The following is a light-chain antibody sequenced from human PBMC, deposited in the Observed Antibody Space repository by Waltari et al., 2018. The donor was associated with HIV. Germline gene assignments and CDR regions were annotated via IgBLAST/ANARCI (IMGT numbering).Light chain of an antibody. V-gene: IGKV3D-15*01. CDR1: QGITYSR. CDR2: GAS. Sequence: VITQSRATLPASPVARAAPACRASQGITYSRLAWYQQKTGQAPSLLIYGASTRATGIPARFSGSESGTEFTLTSSSLQSEDFAVYFCQQYDQYPRTFGQGTKVETK. CDR3: QQYDQYPRT. J-gene: IGKJ1*01.